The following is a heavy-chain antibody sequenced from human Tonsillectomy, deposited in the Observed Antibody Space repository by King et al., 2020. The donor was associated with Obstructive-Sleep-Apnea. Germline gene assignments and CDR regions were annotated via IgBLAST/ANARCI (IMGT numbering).Heavy chain of an antibody. CDR2: IRWNSGSI. J-gene: IGHJ4*02. CDR1: GFTFVDYA. CDR3: AKDKDSSGWYADY. D-gene: IGHD6-19*01. Sequence: VQLVESGGGLVQPGRSLRLSCVASGFTFVDYAMHWVRQAPGEGLEWVSGIRWNSGSIGYVDSVKGRLSIARDNVKKSVYLQMNSLRVEDTALYYCAKDKDSSGWYADYWGQGTLVTVSS. V-gene: IGHV3-9*01.